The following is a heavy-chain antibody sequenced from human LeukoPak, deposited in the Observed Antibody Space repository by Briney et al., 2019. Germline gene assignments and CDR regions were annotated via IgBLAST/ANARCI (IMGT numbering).Heavy chain of an antibody. Sequence: SQTLSLTCTVSGDSFSSGDYYWSWIRQPPGKGLEWIGYIYYSGSTYYNPSLKSRVTISVDTSKNQFSLKVSSVTAADTAVYHCARDRNYGDSTYDAFDIWGQGTMVTVSS. D-gene: IGHD4-17*01. CDR3: ARDRNYGDSTYDAFDI. J-gene: IGHJ3*02. CDR1: GDSFSSGDYY. CDR2: IYYSGST. V-gene: IGHV4-30-4*01.